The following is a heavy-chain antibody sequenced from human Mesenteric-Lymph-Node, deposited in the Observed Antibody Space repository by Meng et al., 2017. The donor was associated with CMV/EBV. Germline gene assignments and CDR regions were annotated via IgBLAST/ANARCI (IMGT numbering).Heavy chain of an antibody. Sequence: GESLKISCVASGFTFTSYSMNWVRQAPGKGLEWVSYISSTSSTIYYADSVKGRFTISRDNAKNSLYLQMNGLRAEDTAVYFCARRGQVWGQGTLVTVSS. CDR1: GFTFTSYS. V-gene: IGHV3-48*04. CDR2: ISSTSSTI. J-gene: IGHJ4*02. CDR3: ARRGQV.